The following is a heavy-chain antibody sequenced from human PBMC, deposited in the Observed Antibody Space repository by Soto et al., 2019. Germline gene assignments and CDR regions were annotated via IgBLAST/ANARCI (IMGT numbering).Heavy chain of an antibody. CDR2: LYYSGYT. CDR1: GASFSTSDYY. J-gene: IGHJ5*02. V-gene: IGHV4-31*03. D-gene: IGHD7-27*01. CDR3: TRHAWGTAS. Sequence: QVQLRESGPGLVKPSQTLSLTCTVSGASFSTSDYYWSWIRQHPGKGLEWMGYLYYSGYTQYNPSLKSRPTRSLEMSKNQFSLTLISVTAADTANYYCTRHAWGTASWGQGTLVTGSS.